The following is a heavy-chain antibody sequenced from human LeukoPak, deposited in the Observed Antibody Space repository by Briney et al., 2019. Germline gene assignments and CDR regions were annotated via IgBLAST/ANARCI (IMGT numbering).Heavy chain of an antibody. Sequence: SETLSLTCAVFGGSFSGYYWSWIRQPPGKGLEWIGEINHSGSTNYNPSLKSRVTISVDTSKNQFSLKLSSVTAADTAVYYCARRYLAAAGTFQFQGPDENRIVGFDYWGQGTLVTVSS. CDR1: GGSFSGYY. J-gene: IGHJ4*02. D-gene: IGHD6-13*01. V-gene: IGHV4-34*01. CDR3: ARRYLAAAGTFQFQGPDENRIVGFDY. CDR2: INHSGST.